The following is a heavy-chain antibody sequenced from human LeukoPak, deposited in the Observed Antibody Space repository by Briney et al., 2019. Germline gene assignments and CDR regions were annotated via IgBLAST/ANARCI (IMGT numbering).Heavy chain of an antibody. V-gene: IGHV4-30-2*01. D-gene: IGHD5-12*01. J-gene: IGHJ4*02. CDR3: ARAGYSGYDYFDY. Sequence: SETLSLTCAVSGGSISSGGYSWGWIRQPPGRGLEWIGYIYHSGSTYYNPSLKNRVTISVDRSKNQFSLKLSSVTAADTAVYYCARAGYSGYDYFDYWGQGTLVTVSS. CDR1: GGSISSGGYS. CDR2: IYHSGST.